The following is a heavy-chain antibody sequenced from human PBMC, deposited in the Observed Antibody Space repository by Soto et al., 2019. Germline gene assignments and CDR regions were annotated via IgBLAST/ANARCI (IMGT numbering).Heavy chain of an antibody. CDR2: IYWDDDK. CDR3: AHRHGLYYDSSGYYGWFDP. J-gene: IGHJ5*02. D-gene: IGHD3-22*01. Sequence: QITLKESGPPLVKPTQTLTLTCTFSGFSLSTSGVGVGWIRQPPGKALEWLALIYWDDDKRYSPSLKSRLTITKDTSINQVVLTMINMDPVDTATYYCAHRHGLYYDSSGYYGWFDPWGQGTLVTVSS. CDR1: GFSLSTSGVG. V-gene: IGHV2-5*02.